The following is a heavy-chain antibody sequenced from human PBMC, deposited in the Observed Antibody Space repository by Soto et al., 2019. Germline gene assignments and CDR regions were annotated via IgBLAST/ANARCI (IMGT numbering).Heavy chain of an antibody. Sequence: TSETLSLTCAVYGGSFSGYYWTWIRQPPGTGLEWVGEINHSGSTNYNPSLKSRVTISVDTSKNQFSLKLTSVTAADTAVYYCVKGEYYYDSSGYYPFDYWGQGTLVTVSS. CDR3: VKGEYYYDSSGYYPFDY. J-gene: IGHJ4*02. CDR2: INHSGST. D-gene: IGHD3-22*01. CDR1: GGSFSGYY. V-gene: IGHV4-34*01.